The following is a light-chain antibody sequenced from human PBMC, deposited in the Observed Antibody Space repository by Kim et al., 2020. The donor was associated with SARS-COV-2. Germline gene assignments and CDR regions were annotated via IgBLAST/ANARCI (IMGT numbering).Light chain of an antibody. CDR1: QSISGW. V-gene: IGKV1-5*01. Sequence: LQVTQSPSTLSAAVGDRVPITCRASQSISGWLAWYQQKPGKAPRLLIYHASTLQGGVPSRFSGSGSGTEFTLTINNLQPDDFATYYCRQFVTVGLGAKVDIK. J-gene: IGKJ1*01. CDR3: RQFVT. CDR2: HAS.